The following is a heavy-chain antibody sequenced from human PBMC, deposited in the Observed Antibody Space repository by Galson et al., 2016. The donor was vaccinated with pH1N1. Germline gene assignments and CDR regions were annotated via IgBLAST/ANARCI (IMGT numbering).Heavy chain of an antibody. CDR3: ARGVIDYDFWSGYQDHAAFDI. D-gene: IGHD3-3*01. J-gene: IGHJ3*02. Sequence: CAISGDSVSSNSATWNWIRQSPSRGLEWLGRTYYRSKWYNDYAESVKSRITISPDTSKNQLSLQLNSVTPADTAVYYCARGVIDYDFWSGYQDHAAFDIWGQGTMVIVSS. V-gene: IGHV6-1*01. CDR1: GDSVSSNSAT. CDR2: TYYRSKWYN.